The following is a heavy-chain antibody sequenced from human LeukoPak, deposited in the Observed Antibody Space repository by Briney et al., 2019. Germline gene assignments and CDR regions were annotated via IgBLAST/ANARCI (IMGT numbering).Heavy chain of an antibody. CDR2: IVSTGGST. D-gene: IGHD6-13*01. V-gene: IGHV3-64D*06. J-gene: IGHJ3*02. CDR3: VKSYSSSWYAFDI. CDR1: GFTFSGYA. Sequence: PPGGSLILSCSASGFTFSGYAMHWVRQAPGKGLEHVSVIVSTGGSTYYADSVKGRFTISRDNSKNTLYLQMSSLRAEDTAVYYCVKSYSSSWYAFDIWGQGTMVTVSS.